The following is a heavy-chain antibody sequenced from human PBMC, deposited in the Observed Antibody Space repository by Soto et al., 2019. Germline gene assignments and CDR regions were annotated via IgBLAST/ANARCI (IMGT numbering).Heavy chain of an antibody. CDR3: AKENIVVVTANHDY. Sequence: GGSLGLSCAASGFTFSSYSMSWVRQAPGKGLEWVSAISGSGGSTYYADSVKGRFTISRDNSKNTLYLQMNSLRAEDTAVYYCAKENIVVVTANHDYWGQGTLVTVSS. V-gene: IGHV3-23*01. J-gene: IGHJ4*02. CDR2: ISGSGGST. CDR1: GFTFSSYS. D-gene: IGHD2-21*02.